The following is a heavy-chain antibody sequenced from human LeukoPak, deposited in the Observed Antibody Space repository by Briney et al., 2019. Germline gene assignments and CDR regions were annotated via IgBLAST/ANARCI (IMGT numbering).Heavy chain of an antibody. Sequence: PGGSLRLTCAASGFTFSSYGMSWVRQAPGKGLEWVSAISGSGGSTYYADSVKGRFTISRDNSKNILYLQMNSLRAEDTALYYCARIRSTVSFYYYYMDVRGKGTTVTVSS. V-gene: IGHV3-23*01. J-gene: IGHJ6*03. CDR1: GFTFSSYG. CDR3: ARIRSTVSFYYYYMDV. CDR2: ISGSGGST. D-gene: IGHD4-11*01.